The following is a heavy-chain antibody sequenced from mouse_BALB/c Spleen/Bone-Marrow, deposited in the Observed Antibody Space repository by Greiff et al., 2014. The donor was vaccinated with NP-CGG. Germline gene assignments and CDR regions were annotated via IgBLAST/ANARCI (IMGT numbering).Heavy chain of an antibody. CDR1: GFTFSSYT. J-gene: IGHJ2*01. CDR3: ARQIYFPYFDY. Sequence: DVQLVESGGGLVQPGGSLKLSCAASGFTFSSYTMSWVRQTPGKRLEWVAYISNGGGSTYYPDTVKGRFTISRDNAKNTLYLQMSSLKSEDTAMYYCARQIYFPYFDYWGQGTTLTVSS. D-gene: IGHD2-1*01. V-gene: IGHV5-12-2*01. CDR2: ISNGGGST.